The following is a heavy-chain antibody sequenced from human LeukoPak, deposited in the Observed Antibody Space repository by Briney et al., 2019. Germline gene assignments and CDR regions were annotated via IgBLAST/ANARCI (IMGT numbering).Heavy chain of an antibody. CDR3: AKGRAGNYYYDGSDY. D-gene: IGHD3-22*01. CDR1: GFTFSSYE. Sequence: GGSLRLSCAASGFTFSSYEMNWVRQAPGKGLEWVSYISSSGSTIYYADSVKGRFTISRDNAKNSLYLQMNSLRAEDMAVYYCAKGRAGNYYYDGSDYWGQGTLVTVSS. CDR2: ISSSGSTI. V-gene: IGHV3-48*03. J-gene: IGHJ4*02.